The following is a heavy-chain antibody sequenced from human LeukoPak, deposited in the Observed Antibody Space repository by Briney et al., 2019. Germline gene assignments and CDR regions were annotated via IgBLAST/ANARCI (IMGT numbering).Heavy chain of an antibody. V-gene: IGHV3-21*01. CDR3: ARDPCGGDCYSGNYYYGMDV. CDR1: GLTFSSHW. J-gene: IGHJ6*02. CDR2: ITSSSSYI. Sequence: PGGSLRLSCAASGLTFSSHWMNWVRQAPGKGLEWVSSITSSSSYIYYADSVKGRFTISRDNAKNSLYLQMNSLRAEDTAVYYCARDPCGGDCYSGNYYYGMDVWGQGTTVTVSS. D-gene: IGHD2-21*02.